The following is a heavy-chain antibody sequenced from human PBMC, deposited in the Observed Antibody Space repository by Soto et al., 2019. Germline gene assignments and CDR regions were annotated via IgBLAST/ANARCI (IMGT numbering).Heavy chain of an antibody. V-gene: IGHV1-3*01. J-gene: IGHJ4*02. D-gene: IGHD3-10*01. CDR2: INAGNGNT. Sequence: QVQLVQSGAEVKKPGASVKVSCKASGYTFSKYAMHWVRQAPGQRLEWMGWINAGNGNTKYSQRFQGRVTITRNTSAGTAYVELSSLRSEDPAVYDFARGVGQFDYWGQGTLVTVSS. CDR1: GYTFSKYA. CDR3: ARGVGQFDY.